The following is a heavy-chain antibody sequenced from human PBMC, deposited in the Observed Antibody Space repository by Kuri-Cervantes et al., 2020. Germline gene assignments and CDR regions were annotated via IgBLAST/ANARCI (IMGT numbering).Heavy chain of an antibody. J-gene: IGHJ4*02. CDR1: GYTFTGYY. Sequence: ASVKVSCKASGYTFTGYYIHWVRQAPGQGLEWMGWINPNTGGTYYAQRFQGRVTLTGDTSISTAYMELSSLRSEDTAVYYCARGHDSSGSYDYWGQGTLVTVSS. CDR3: ARGHDSSGSYDY. CDR2: INPNTGGT. V-gene: IGHV1-2*02. D-gene: IGHD3-22*01.